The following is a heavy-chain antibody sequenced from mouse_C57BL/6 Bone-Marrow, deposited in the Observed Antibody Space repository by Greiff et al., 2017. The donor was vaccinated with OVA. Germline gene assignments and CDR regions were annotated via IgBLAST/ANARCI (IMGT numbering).Heavy chain of an antibody. V-gene: IGHV1-52*01. D-gene: IGHD2-3*01. CDR2: IDPSDSET. CDR1: GYTFTSYW. CDR3: ARGRNYGGYYECGY. Sequence: QVQLQQPGAELVRPGSSVKLSCKASGYTFTSYWMHWVKQRPIQGLEWIGNIDPSDSETHYNQKFKDKATLTVDKSSSTAYMQLSSLTSEDSAVYYCARGRNYGGYYECGYWGQGTTLTVSS. J-gene: IGHJ2*01.